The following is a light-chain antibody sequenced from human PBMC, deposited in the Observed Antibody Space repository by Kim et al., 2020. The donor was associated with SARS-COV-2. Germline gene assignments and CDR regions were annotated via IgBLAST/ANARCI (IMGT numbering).Light chain of an antibody. CDR1: SSDGGGYNY. J-gene: IGLJ3*02. CDR2: DVS. Sequence: GQSITISCTGTSSDGGGYNYVSWYQQHPGKAPKLIIYDVSDRPSGVSNRFSGSKSGNTASLTISGLQAEDEAHYYCGSYTGSTIWVFGGGTQLTVL. CDR3: GSYTGSTIWV. V-gene: IGLV2-14*03.